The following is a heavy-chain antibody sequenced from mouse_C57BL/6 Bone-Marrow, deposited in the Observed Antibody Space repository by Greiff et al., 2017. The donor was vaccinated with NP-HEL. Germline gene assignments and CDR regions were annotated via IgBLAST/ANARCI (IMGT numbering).Heavy chain of an antibody. J-gene: IGHJ3*01. CDR1: GYTFTSYW. V-gene: IGHV1-55*01. CDR3: ARDEAY. CDR2: IYPGSGST. Sequence: QVQLQQPGAELVKPGASVKMSCKASGYTFTSYWITWVKPRPGQGLEWIGDIYPGSGSTNYNEKFKSKATLTVDTSSSTAYLQRSSLTSEDSAVYYCARDEAYWGQGTLVTVSA.